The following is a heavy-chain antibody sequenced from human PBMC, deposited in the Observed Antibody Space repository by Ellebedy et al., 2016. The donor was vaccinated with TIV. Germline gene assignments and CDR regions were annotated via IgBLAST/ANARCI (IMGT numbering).Heavy chain of an antibody. J-gene: IGHJ5*02. CDR3: TRDWPYYDSGTVKGWFDA. V-gene: IGHV1-18*04. CDR1: GYTFTNYG. Sequence: AASVKVSCKASGYTFTNYGITWVRQAPGQGLEWMGWISAHNGNTIYAQKFQGRVTMTTDTPTSTAYMEMRSLRSDDTAKFYCTRDWPYYDSGTVKGWFDAWGQGTLVTVSS. CDR2: ISAHNGNT. D-gene: IGHD3-16*01.